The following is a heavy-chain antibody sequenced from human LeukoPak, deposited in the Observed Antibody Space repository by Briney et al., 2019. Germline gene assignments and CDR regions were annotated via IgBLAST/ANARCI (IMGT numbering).Heavy chain of an antibody. CDR1: GGSFSGYY. D-gene: IGHD3-22*01. Sequence: SDTPSLTCAVYGGSFSGYYWSWIRQPPGKGLEWIGEINHSGSTNYNPSLKSRVTISVDTSKNQFSLKLSSVTAADTAVYYCARGSVYYEIWGQGTLVTVSS. CDR3: ARGSVYYEI. CDR2: INHSGST. J-gene: IGHJ4*02. V-gene: IGHV4-34*01.